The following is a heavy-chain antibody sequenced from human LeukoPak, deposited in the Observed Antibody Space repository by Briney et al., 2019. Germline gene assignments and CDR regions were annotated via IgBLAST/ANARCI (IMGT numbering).Heavy chain of an antibody. J-gene: IGHJ5*02. Sequence: EASVKVSCKASGGTFSSYAISWVRQAPGQGLEWMGGIIPIFGTANYAQKFQGRVTITADESTSTAHMELSSLRSEDTAVYYCARGRGATITNWFDPWGQGTLVTVSS. V-gene: IGHV1-69*01. CDR2: IIPIFGTA. CDR3: ARGRGATITNWFDP. CDR1: GGTFSSYA. D-gene: IGHD5-12*01.